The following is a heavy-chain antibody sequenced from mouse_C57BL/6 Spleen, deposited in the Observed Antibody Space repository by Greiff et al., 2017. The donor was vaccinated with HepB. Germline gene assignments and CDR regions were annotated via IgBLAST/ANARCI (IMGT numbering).Heavy chain of an antibody. Sequence: VQLQQPGAELVKPGASVKMSCKASGYTFTSYWITWVKQRPGQGLEWIGDIYPGSGSTNYNEKFKSKATLTVDTSSSTAYMQLSSLTSEDSAVYYCARGYYDYDEGWYFDVWGTGTTVTVSS. CDR1: GYTFTSYW. D-gene: IGHD2-4*01. CDR2: IYPGSGST. V-gene: IGHV1-55*01. J-gene: IGHJ1*03. CDR3: ARGYYDYDEGWYFDV.